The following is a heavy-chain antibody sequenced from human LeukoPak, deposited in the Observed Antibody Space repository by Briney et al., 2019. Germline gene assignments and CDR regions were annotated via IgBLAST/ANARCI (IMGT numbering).Heavy chain of an antibody. CDR1: GFTFSSYG. J-gene: IGHJ4*02. Sequence: PGRSLRLTCAASGFTFSSYGMHWVRQAPGKGLEWVAVISYDGSNKYYADSLKGRFTISRDNSKNTLYLQMNRLRAEDTAVYYCAKDLITTTRQVWGQGTLVTVSS. CDR3: AKDLITTTRQV. CDR2: ISYDGSNK. V-gene: IGHV3-30*18. D-gene: IGHD3-3*01.